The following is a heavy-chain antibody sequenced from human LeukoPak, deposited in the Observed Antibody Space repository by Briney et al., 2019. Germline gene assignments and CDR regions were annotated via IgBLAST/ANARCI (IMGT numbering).Heavy chain of an antibody. V-gene: IGHV4-28*01. D-gene: IGHD2-2*01. J-gene: IGHJ3*02. CDR1: GYFITSSNC. CDR2: IFYNGCA. Sequence: SDTLSLTCTVSGYFITSSNCWGWIRQPPGKGLEWIGYIFYNGCAYYYTSLNSRVTMSIDASKNQFSLKLRSVTAVDTAMYYCVRNHAEASNHGAMDIWGQGTMVTVSS. CDR3: VRNHAEASNHGAMDI.